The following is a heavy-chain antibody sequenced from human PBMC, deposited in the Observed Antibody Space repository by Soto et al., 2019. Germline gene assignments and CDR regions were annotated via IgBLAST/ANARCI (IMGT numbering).Heavy chain of an antibody. Sequence: GGSLRLSCAASGFTFSSYAMSWVRQAPGKGLEWVSAISGSGGSTYYADSVKGRFTISRDNSKNTLYLQMNSLRAEDTAVYYCAKDPFVLMVYAIGMDVWGQGTQVTVSS. CDR1: GFTFSSYA. J-gene: IGHJ6*02. V-gene: IGHV3-23*01. CDR3: AKDPFVLMVYAIGMDV. D-gene: IGHD2-8*01. CDR2: ISGSGGST.